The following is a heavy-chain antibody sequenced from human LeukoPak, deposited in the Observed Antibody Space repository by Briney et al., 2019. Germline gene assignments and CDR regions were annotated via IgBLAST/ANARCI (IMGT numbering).Heavy chain of an antibody. Sequence: PSQTLSLTCTVSGGSISSGDYYWSWIRQPPGKGLEWIGYIYYSGSTYYNPSLKSRVTISVDTSKNQFSLKLSSVTAADTAVYYCARHDKTGTPSEWFDPWGQGTLVTVSS. CDR3: ARHDKTGTPSEWFDP. J-gene: IGHJ5*02. D-gene: IGHD1-7*01. CDR1: GGSISSGDYY. V-gene: IGHV4-30-4*08. CDR2: IYYSGST.